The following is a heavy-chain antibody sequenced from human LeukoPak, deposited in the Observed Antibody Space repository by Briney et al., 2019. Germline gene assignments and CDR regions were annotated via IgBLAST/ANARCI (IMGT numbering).Heavy chain of an antibody. CDR2: IFRIGST. CDR3: ARVIDVAAAGYFDS. J-gene: IGHJ4*02. Sequence: SETLSLTCSVSGFSINNGYYWAWIRQPPGKGLEWIGTIFRIGSTYYNPSLKSRVTISVDTSKNQFSLKVTSVTAADTALYYCARVIDVAAAGYFDSWGQGTQVTVSS. CDR1: GFSINNGYY. V-gene: IGHV4-38-2*02. D-gene: IGHD6-13*01.